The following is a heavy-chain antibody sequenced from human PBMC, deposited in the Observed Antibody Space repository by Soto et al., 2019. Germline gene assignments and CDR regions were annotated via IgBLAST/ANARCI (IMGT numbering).Heavy chain of an antibody. D-gene: IGHD2-2*01. V-gene: IGHV3-30*18. CDR3: AKDKDVPPSLPDY. Sequence: QVQLVESGGGVVQPGRSLRLSCAASGFTFSSYGMHWVRQAPGKGLEWVAIISYDGSNKYYADSVKGRFTISRDNSKKTLYLQMNSLRPEDTAVYYCAKDKDVPPSLPDYWGQGTKVTVSS. J-gene: IGHJ4*02. CDR1: GFTFSSYG. CDR2: ISYDGSNK.